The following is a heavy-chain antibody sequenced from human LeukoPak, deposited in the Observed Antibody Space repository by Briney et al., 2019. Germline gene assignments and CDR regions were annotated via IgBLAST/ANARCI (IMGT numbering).Heavy chain of an antibody. V-gene: IGHV3-23*01. CDR1: GFTFSSYW. CDR2: ISGSGGST. J-gene: IGHJ6*03. Sequence: GGSLRLSCAASGFTFSSYWMHWVRQAPGKGLEWVSAISGSGGSTYYADSVKGRFTISRDNSKNTLYLQMNSLRAEDTAVYYCARAWELRINYYYMDVWGKGTTVTVSS. D-gene: IGHD1-26*01. CDR3: ARAWELRINYYYMDV.